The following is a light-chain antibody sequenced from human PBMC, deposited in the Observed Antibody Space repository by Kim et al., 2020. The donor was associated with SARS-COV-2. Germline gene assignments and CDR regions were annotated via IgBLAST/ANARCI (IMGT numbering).Light chain of an antibody. J-gene: IGLJ3*02. CDR2: HVS. Sequence: GQSITISCTGTSSDIGAYNYVSWCQQHPGKAPKLLIFHVSKRPSGVSSRFSGSKSANTASLTISGLQAEDEADYYCSSFTTSDAWVFGGGTKVTVL. CDR3: SSFTTSDAWV. V-gene: IGLV2-14*04. CDR1: SSDIGAYNY.